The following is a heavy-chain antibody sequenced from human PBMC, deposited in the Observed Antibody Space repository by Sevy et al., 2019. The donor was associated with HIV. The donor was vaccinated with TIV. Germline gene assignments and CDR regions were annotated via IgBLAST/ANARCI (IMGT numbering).Heavy chain of an antibody. V-gene: IGHV1-18*01. J-gene: IGHJ4*02. CDR3: ARGSTSWYDY. Sequence: ASVKVSCKASGYTFTTYNIVWVRQAPGQGLEWLAWMSPYNGNKNYVQRVQGRVTMTTDTFTDTAFLELRSLEFDDTATYYCARGSTSWYDYWGQGTLVTVSS. CDR1: GYTFTTYN. CDR2: MSPYNGNK. D-gene: IGHD2-8*01.